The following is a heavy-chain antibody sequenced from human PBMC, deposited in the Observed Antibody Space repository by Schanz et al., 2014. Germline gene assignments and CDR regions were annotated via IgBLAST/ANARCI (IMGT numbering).Heavy chain of an antibody. CDR1: GFTFSSYG. J-gene: IGHJ6*03. CDR2: ISYDGRNK. D-gene: IGHD4-17*01. CDR3: ARDGDRFYHNYYMDV. Sequence: QVQLVESGGGVVQFGRSLRLSCVASGFTFSSYGMHWVRQAPGKGLEWVAVISYDGRNKYYADSVKGRFTISRDNAKNSLYLQMNSLRAEDTAVFYCARDGDRFYHNYYMDVWGKGTTVTVSS. V-gene: IGHV3-30*19.